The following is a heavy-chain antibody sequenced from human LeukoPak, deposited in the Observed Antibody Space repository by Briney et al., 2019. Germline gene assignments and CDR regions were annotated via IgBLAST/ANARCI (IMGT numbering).Heavy chain of an antibody. Sequence: PGGSLRLSCAASGFVFSTYWMTWVRQAPGKGLEWVANINLDGTEEHYVDSSLKGRFTISRDNAKNSLYLQMTSLRVEDTAVYCCASGRHDFLHWGQGTLVTVSS. J-gene: IGHJ4*02. CDR2: INLDGTEE. V-gene: IGHV3-7*01. D-gene: IGHD3/OR15-3a*01. CDR1: GFVFSTYW. CDR3: ASGRHDFLH.